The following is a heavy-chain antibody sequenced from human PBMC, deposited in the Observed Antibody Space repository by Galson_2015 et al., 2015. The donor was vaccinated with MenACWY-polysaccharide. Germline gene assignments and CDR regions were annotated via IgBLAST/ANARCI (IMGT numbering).Heavy chain of an antibody. V-gene: IGHV1-8*01. CDR3: VRNAIATGYFDH. CDR1: GYTFTSYD. CDR2: MSPNSGNT. Sequence: QSGAEVKKPGESLKISCKASGYTFTSYDINWVRQATGQGLEWVGWMSPNSGNTGYAQNFQGRVTMTRDTSISTAYMELSSLRSEDTAVYYCVRNAIATGYFDHWGQGALVTVSS. J-gene: IGHJ4*02. D-gene: IGHD2-15*01.